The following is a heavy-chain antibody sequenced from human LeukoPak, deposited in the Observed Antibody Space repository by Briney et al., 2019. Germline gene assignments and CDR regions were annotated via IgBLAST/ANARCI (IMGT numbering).Heavy chain of an antibody. CDR3: ARATRSGSNYYYGMDV. V-gene: IGHV4-59*01. CDR1: SGSISSYY. Sequence: SETLSLTCTVYSGSISSYYWSWIRQPPGKGLEWIGYIYYSGSTNYNPSLKSRVTISVDTSKNQFSLKLSSVTAADTAVYYCARATRSGSNYYYGMDVWGQGTTVTVSS. CDR2: IYYSGST. J-gene: IGHJ6*02. D-gene: IGHD6-19*01.